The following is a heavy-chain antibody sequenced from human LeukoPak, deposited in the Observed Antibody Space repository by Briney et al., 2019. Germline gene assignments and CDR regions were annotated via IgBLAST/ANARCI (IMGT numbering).Heavy chain of an antibody. CDR2: ISAYNGNT. J-gene: IGHJ6*03. Sequence: GASVKLSCKASGYTFTSYGISWVRQAPEQGHERMGWISAYNGNTNYAQKLQGRVTMITDTSTSTAYMELRSLRSDDTAVYYCERDTGAPYYMDVWGKGTTVTVSS. CDR1: GYTFTSYG. D-gene: IGHD1-14*01. V-gene: IGHV1-18*01. CDR3: ERDTGAPYYMDV.